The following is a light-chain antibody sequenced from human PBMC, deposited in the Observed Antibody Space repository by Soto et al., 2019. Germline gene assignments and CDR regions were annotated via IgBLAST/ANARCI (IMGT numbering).Light chain of an antibody. Sequence: EIVLTQSPATLSLSPGERATLSCRASQSVSSYLAWYQQKPGQAPRLLVYGASTRATGIPARFSGSGSGTDFTLSISSLEPEDFAVYFCQQRSDWPLTFGGGTKVEIK. CDR1: QSVSSY. CDR3: QQRSDWPLT. J-gene: IGKJ4*01. CDR2: GAS. V-gene: IGKV3-11*01.